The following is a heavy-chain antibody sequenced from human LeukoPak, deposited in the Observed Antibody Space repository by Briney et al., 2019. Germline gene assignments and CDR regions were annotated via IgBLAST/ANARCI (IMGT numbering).Heavy chain of an antibody. Sequence: GWSLRLSCSASGFTFSSYAMHWVRQAPGKGLEYVSTISSNGFSTYYADSVKGRFTISRDNSKNTLYLQMSSLRAEDTAVYYCAKVADGGYGAHYYYYYGMDVWDQGTTVTVSS. V-gene: IGHV3-64D*06. J-gene: IGHJ6*02. D-gene: IGHD4-17*01. CDR3: AKVADGGYGAHYYYYYGMDV. CDR2: ISSNGFST. CDR1: GFTFSSYA.